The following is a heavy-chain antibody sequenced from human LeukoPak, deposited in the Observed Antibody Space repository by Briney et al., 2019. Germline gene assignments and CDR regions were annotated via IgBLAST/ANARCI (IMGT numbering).Heavy chain of an antibody. V-gene: IGHV3-43*02. Sequence: PGGSLRLSCAASGFTFDDYAMNWVRQAPGKGLEWVSLISGDGGRTFYADSMKGRFTISRDNSKNSLYLEMNSMRTEDTALYYCAKDLASVYDAFNIWGQGTMVTVSS. J-gene: IGHJ3*02. CDR2: ISGDGGRT. CDR3: AKDLASVYDAFNI. CDR1: GFTFDDYA.